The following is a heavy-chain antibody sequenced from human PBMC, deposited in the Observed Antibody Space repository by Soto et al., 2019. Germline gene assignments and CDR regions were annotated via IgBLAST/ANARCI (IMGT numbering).Heavy chain of an antibody. CDR1: GGSISSRTFW. CDR3: ARHPRDDYNYGGSGIFDY. J-gene: IGHJ4*02. D-gene: IGHD4-4*01. CDR2: MYYSGSS. Sequence: QLQLQESGPGLVKPSETLSLTCSVSGGSISSRTFWXAWIXXPPGKGLEWIGDMYYSGSSYSSPSLKSRVTLSVDTSKNQLSLKLNSVTAADTAVYYCARHPRDDYNYGGSGIFDYWGQGTLVTVSS. V-gene: IGHV4-39*01.